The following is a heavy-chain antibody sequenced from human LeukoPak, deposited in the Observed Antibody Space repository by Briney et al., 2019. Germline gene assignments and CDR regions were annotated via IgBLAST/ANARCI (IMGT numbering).Heavy chain of an antibody. CDR3: ARVWGSGSYNRDY. CDR1: GGSFSGYY. V-gene: IGHV4-34*01. Sequence: SETLSLTCTVYGGSFSGYYWSWIRQPPGKGLEWIGEINHSGSTNYNPSLKSRVTISVDTSKNQFSLKLSSVTAADTAVYYCARVWGSGSYNRDYWGQGTLVTVSS. D-gene: IGHD3-10*01. CDR2: INHSGST. J-gene: IGHJ4*02.